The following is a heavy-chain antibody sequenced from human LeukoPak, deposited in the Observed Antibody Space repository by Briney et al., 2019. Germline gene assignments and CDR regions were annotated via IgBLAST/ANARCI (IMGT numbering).Heavy chain of an antibody. J-gene: IGHJ6*03. D-gene: IGHD6-13*01. Sequence: PSETLSLTCTVSGGSISSYYCNWIRQPPGKGLEWIGYIYYSGSTNYNPSLKSRVTISLDTSKNQFSLRLTSVTAADTAVYYCARGSSSWLDYYIDVWAKGTTVTVSS. CDR1: GGSISSYY. V-gene: IGHV4-59*12. CDR2: IYYSGST. CDR3: ARGSSSWLDYYIDV.